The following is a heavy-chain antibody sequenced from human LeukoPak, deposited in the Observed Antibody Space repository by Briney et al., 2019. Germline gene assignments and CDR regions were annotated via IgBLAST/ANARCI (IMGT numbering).Heavy chain of an antibody. CDR3: ARDPSSWYYYYMDV. Sequence: GGSLRLSCVASGFTFSNAWMSWVRQAPGKGLEWVGRIKSKTDGGTTDYAAPVKGRFTISRDDSKNTLYLQMNSLRAEDTAVYYCARDPSSWYYYYMDVWGKGTTVTVSS. J-gene: IGHJ6*03. D-gene: IGHD6-13*01. CDR1: GFTFSNAW. CDR2: IKSKTDGGTT. V-gene: IGHV3-15*01.